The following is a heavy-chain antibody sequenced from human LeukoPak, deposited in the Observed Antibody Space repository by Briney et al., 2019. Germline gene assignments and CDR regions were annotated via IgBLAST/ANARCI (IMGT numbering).Heavy chain of an antibody. V-gene: IGHV1-8*01. CDR2: MNPNSGNT. CDR1: GYTFTSYD. D-gene: IGHD3-10*01. Sequence: ASVKVSCKASGYTFTSYDINWVRQATGQGLEWMGWMNPNSGNTGYAQKLKGRVTMTRNTSISTAYMELSSLRSEDTAVYYCARGRDTYYYGSGSYYNGREFDPWGQGTLVTVSS. J-gene: IGHJ5*02. CDR3: ARGRDTYYYGSGSYYNGREFDP.